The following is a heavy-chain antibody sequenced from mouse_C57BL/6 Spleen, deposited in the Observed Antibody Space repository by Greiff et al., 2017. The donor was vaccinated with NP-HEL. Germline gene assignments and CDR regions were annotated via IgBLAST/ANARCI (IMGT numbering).Heavy chain of an antibody. D-gene: IGHD2-4*01. V-gene: IGHV1-26*01. J-gene: IGHJ4*01. CDR1: GYTFTDYY. Sequence: EVQLQQSGPELVKPGASVKISCKASGYTFTDYYMNWVKQSPGKSLEWIGDINPNNGGTSYNQKFKGKATLTVDKSSSTAYMELRSLTSEDSAVYYCARELRLYAMDYWGQGTSVTVSS. CDR3: ARELRLYAMDY. CDR2: INPNNGGT.